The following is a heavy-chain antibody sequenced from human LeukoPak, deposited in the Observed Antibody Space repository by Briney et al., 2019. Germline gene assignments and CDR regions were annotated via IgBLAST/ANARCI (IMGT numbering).Heavy chain of an antibody. J-gene: IGHJ4*02. D-gene: IGHD3-10*01. CDR3: TTDRGPPDYYGSGSYYAFDY. Sequence: GGSLRLSCAASGFTFSNAWMSWVRQAPGKGLEWVGRIKSKTDGGTTDYAAPVKGRFTISRDDSKNTLYLQMNSLKTEDTAVYYCTTDRGPPDYYGSGSYYAFDYWGQGTLVTVSS. CDR2: IKSKTDGGTT. CDR1: GFTFSNAW. V-gene: IGHV3-15*01.